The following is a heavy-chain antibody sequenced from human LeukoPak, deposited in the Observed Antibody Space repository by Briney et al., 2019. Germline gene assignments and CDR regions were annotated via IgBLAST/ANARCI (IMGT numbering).Heavy chain of an antibody. CDR2: IYTSGST. Sequence: PSETLSLTCTVSGGSISSGDYYWSWIRQPAGKGLEWIGRIYTSGSTNYNPSLKSRVTMSVDTSKNQFSLKLSSVTAADTAVYYCARDLVVPAAIDAFDIWGQGTMVTVSS. J-gene: IGHJ3*02. CDR1: GGSISSGDYY. V-gene: IGHV4-61*02. CDR3: ARDLVVPAAIDAFDI. D-gene: IGHD2-2*01.